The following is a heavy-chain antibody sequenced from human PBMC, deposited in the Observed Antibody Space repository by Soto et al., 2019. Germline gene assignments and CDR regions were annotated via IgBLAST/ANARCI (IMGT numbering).Heavy chain of an antibody. V-gene: IGHV1-69*12. CDR1: GGTFSSYA. CDR2: IIPIFGTA. J-gene: IGHJ4*02. CDR3: ARLPVADLYRDY. Sequence: QVQLVQSGAEVKKPGSSVKVSCKASGGTFSSYAISWVRQAPGQGLEWMGGIIPIFGTANYAEKFPGRVTITADESTSTAYMELSRLRSEDTAVYYCARLPVADLYRDYWGQGTLVTVSS. D-gene: IGHD6-19*01.